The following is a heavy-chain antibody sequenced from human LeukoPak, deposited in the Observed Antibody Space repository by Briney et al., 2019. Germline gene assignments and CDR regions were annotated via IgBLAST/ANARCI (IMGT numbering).Heavy chain of an antibody. CDR3: AKADSGSYSYYFDY. Sequence: TGGSLRLSCAASGFTFSSYAMSWVRQAPGKGLEWVSAISGSGGSTYYADSVKGRFTISRDNSKNTLYLQMNSLRAEDTAVYYCAKADSGSYSYYFDYWGQGTLVTVSS. J-gene: IGHJ4*02. V-gene: IGHV3-23*01. CDR1: GFTFSSYA. CDR2: ISGSGGST. D-gene: IGHD1-26*01.